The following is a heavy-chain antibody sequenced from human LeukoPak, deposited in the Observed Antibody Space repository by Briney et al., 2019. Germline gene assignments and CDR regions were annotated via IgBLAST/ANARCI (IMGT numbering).Heavy chain of an antibody. Sequence: PSETLSLTCTVSGGSISYYYWTWIRQPAGKGLEWIGRIYTSGSTSYNPSLKSRVTMSVDTSKNQFSLKLTSVTAADTAVYYCAREALAAPYPDYWGRGTLVTVSS. J-gene: IGHJ4*02. V-gene: IGHV4-4*07. D-gene: IGHD6-13*01. CDR3: AREALAAPYPDY. CDR1: GGSISYYY. CDR2: IYTSGST.